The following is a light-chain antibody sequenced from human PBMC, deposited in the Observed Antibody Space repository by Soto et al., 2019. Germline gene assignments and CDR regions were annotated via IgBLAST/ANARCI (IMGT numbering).Light chain of an antibody. Sequence: IQLTNCRSTLSPSVSSSITLPLRASQGISSYLAWYQQKPGKAPKLLIYAASTLQSGVPSRFSGSGSGTDFTLTISCLQSEDFATYYCQQYYSYPRAFGQGTKVDIK. J-gene: IGKJ1*01. CDR1: QGISSY. CDR2: AAS. CDR3: QQYYSYPRA. V-gene: IGKV1-8*01.